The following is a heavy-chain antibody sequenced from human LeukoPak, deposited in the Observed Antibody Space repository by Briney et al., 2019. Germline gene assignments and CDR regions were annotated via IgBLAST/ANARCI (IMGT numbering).Heavy chain of an antibody. CDR3: ARPTMIVAQYYFDY. CDR1: GFTFSSYA. J-gene: IGHJ4*02. Sequence: GSLRLSCAASGFTFSSYAMHWVRQAPGKGLEWVAVISYDGSNKYYADSVKGRFTISRDNSKNTLYLQMNSLRAEDTAVYYCARPTMIVAQYYFDYWGQGTLVTVSS. D-gene: IGHD3-22*01. V-gene: IGHV3-30-3*01. CDR2: ISYDGSNK.